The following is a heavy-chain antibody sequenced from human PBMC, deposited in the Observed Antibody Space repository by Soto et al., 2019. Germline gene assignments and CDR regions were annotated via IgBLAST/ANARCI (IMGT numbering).Heavy chain of an antibody. CDR3: AREGGGYIGGVHYPPNWYFDL. CDR2: ISAYNGNT. J-gene: IGHJ2*01. CDR1: GYTFTSYG. Sequence: QVQLVQSGAEVKKPGASVKVSCKASGYTFTSYGISWVRQAPGQGLEWMGWISAYNGNTNYAQKLQGRVTMTTDTSTSTAYIELRSLRSDDTAGYYCAREGGGYIGGVHYPPNWYFDLWGRGTLVTVSS. V-gene: IGHV1-18*04. D-gene: IGHD3-16*01.